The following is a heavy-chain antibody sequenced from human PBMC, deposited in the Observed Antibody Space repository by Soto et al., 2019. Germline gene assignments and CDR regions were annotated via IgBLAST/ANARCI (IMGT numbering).Heavy chain of an antibody. V-gene: IGHV1-8*01. CDR2: MNPDSGHT. Sequence: QVQLVQSGAEVKKPGASVKVSCKASGYTFTSYDINWVRQATGQGPEWMGWMNPDSGHTGYARKFRGRVSMTRNTSISTAYMELSSLRSDDTAIYYCDRGRVRYSSSNYVEPWGRGTLVTASS. J-gene: IGHJ5*02. CDR1: GYTFTSYD. D-gene: IGHD6-6*01. CDR3: DRGRVRYSSSNYVEP.